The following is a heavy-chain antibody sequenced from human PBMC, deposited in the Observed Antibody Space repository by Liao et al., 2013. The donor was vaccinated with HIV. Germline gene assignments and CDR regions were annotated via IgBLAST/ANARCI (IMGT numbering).Heavy chain of an antibody. CDR3: ARGVDSYGSWSFDY. CDR2: INHSGST. D-gene: IGHD3-10*01. V-gene: IGHV4-34*02. Sequence: QVQLQQWGAGLLKPSETLSLTCAVYGGSFSGHYWNWIRQSPGKGLEWIGEINHSGSTNYNPSLKSRVTMSVDTSKNQFSLKLSSVTAADTAVYYCARGVDSYGSWSFDYWGQGTLVTVSS. CDR1: GGSFSGHY. J-gene: IGHJ4*02.